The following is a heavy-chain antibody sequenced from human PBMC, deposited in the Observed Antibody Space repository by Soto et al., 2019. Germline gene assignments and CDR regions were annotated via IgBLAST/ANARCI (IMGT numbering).Heavy chain of an antibody. V-gene: IGHV3-30*18. Sequence: GGSLRLSCAASGFTFSSYGMHWVRQAPGKGLEWVAVISYDGSNKYYADSVKGRFTISRDNSKNTLYLQMNSLRAEDTAVYYCAKDHSGYDPPYYFDYWG. D-gene: IGHD5-12*01. J-gene: IGHJ4*01. CDR2: ISYDGSNK. CDR1: GFTFSSYG. CDR3: AKDHSGYDPPYYFDY.